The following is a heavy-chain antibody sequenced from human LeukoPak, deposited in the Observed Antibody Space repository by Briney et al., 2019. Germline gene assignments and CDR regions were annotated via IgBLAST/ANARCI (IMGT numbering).Heavy chain of an antibody. D-gene: IGHD1-26*01. CDR1: GFTFTSYG. J-gene: IGHJ4*02. Sequence: GGSLRLSCAASGFTFTSYGISWVRQAPGQGLEWMGWISAYNGNTNYAQKLQGRVTMTTDTSTSTAYMELRSLRSDDTAVYYCARDSVESYEQFDYWGQGTLVAVSS. V-gene: IGHV1-18*01. CDR3: ARDSVESYEQFDY. CDR2: ISAYNGNT.